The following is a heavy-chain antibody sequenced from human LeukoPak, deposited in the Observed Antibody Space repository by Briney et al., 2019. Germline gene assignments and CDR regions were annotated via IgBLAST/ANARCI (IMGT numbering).Heavy chain of an antibody. D-gene: IGHD3-3*01. CDR3: AKDRITIFGVVIYFDY. Sequence: GSLRLSCAASGFTFSSYAMSWVRQAPGKGLEWVSAISGSGGSTYYADSVKGRFTISRDNSKNTLYLQMNSLRAEDTAVYYCAKDRITIFGVVIYFDYWGQGTLVTVSS. CDR2: ISGSGGST. V-gene: IGHV3-23*01. J-gene: IGHJ4*02. CDR1: GFTFSSYA.